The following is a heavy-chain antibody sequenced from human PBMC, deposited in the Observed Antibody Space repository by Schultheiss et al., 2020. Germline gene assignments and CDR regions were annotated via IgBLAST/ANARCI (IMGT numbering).Heavy chain of an antibody. CDR3: ARDLPLRLAYYYYMDV. Sequence: GESLKISCAASGFTFSSYAMSWVRQAPGKGLEWVSAISGSGGSTYYADSVKGRFTISRDNSKNTLFLQMNNLRDEDTAVYYCARDLPLRLAYYYYMDVWGKGTTVTVSS. D-gene: IGHD3-3*01. V-gene: IGHV3-23*01. CDR2: ISGSGGST. CDR1: GFTFSSYA. J-gene: IGHJ6*03.